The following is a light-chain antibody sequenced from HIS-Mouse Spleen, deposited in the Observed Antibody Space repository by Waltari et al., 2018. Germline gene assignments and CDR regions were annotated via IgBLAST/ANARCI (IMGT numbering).Light chain of an antibody. V-gene: IGLV3-25*03. CDR2: KDS. Sequence: SYELTQPPSVSVSPGQTARITCSGDALPKQYAYWYQQKPGQAPGLVIYKDSERPSGIPERFSGSGSGTTVTLTISGVQAEDEADYYCQSADSSGTYVVFGGGTKLTVL. J-gene: IGLJ2*01. CDR1: ALPKQY. CDR3: QSADSSGTYVV.